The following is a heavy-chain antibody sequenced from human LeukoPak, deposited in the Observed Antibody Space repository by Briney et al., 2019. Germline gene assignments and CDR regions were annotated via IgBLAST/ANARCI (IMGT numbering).Heavy chain of an antibody. J-gene: IGHJ4*02. CDR1: GYIFTNYA. V-gene: IGHV1-3*01. CDR3: ARGIWVSGRYYFDS. Sequence: ASVKVSCKASGYIFTNYAMHWVRQAPGQRLEWMGWINADNGKTKYSENLQGTVTFTRDADASTAYMDLSSLSSEDTAAYFCARGIWVSGRYYFDSWGQGTLVTVSS. D-gene: IGHD3-10*01. CDR2: INADNGKT.